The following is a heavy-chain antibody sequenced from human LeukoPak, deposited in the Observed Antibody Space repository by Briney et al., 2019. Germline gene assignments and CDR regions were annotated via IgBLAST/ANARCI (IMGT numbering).Heavy chain of an antibody. CDR3: RNFDYDDHL. Sequence: PGGSLRLSCAAPGFTFSIYWMHWVRQAPGKGLVWVSRINSDGITTHYADSVKGRFTISRDNAKNTLYLQMNSLRAEDTAVYCARNFDYDDHLWGQGTLVTVSS. CDR2: INSDGITT. D-gene: IGHD3-9*01. J-gene: IGHJ5*02. V-gene: IGHV3-74*01. CDR1: GFTFSIYW.